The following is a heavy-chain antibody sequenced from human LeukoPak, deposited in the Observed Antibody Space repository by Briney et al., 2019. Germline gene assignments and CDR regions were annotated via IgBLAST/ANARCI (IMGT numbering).Heavy chain of an antibody. CDR2: IIPIFGTA. Sequence: SVKVSCKASGGTFSSYAISWVRQAPGQGLKWMGGIIPIFGTANYAQKFQGRVTITTDESTSTAYMELSSLRSEDTAVYYCARVLVNTAMVTGWYFDLWGRGTLVTVSS. CDR3: ARVLVNTAMVTGWYFDL. D-gene: IGHD5-18*01. J-gene: IGHJ2*01. V-gene: IGHV1-69*05. CDR1: GGTFSSYA.